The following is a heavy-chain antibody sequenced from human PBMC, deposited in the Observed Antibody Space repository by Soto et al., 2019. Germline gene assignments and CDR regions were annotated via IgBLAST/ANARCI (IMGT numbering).Heavy chain of an antibody. CDR1: GYTFTGYY. CDR2: INPNSGGT. J-gene: IGHJ4*02. D-gene: IGHD2-2*01. Sequence: ASVKVSCKASGYTFTGYYMHWVRQAPGQGLEWMGWINPNSGGTNYAQKFQGWVTMTRDTSISTAYMELSRLRSDDTAVYYCARDRPGGTSCYLDYWGQGTLVTVSS. CDR3: ARDRPGGTSCYLDY. V-gene: IGHV1-2*04.